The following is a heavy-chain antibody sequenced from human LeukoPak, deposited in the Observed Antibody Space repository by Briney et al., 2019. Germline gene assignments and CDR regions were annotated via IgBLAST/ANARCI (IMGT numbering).Heavy chain of an antibody. Sequence: SETLSLTCAVYGGSFSGYYWSWIRKPPGKGLEWIGEINHSGSTNYNPSLKSRVTISVDTSKNQFSLKLSSVTAADTAVYYCARGPKRITMVRGVIRPFDYWGQGTLVTVSS. V-gene: IGHV4-34*01. CDR3: ARGPKRITMVRGVIRPFDY. D-gene: IGHD3-10*01. CDR1: GGSFSGYY. J-gene: IGHJ4*02. CDR2: INHSGST.